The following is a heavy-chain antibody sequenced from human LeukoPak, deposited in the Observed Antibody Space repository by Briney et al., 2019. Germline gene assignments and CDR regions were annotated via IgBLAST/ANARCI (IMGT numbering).Heavy chain of an antibody. V-gene: IGHV1-69*04. D-gene: IGHD2-15*01. CDR2: IIPIFGIA. J-gene: IGHJ5*02. CDR3: ARANLGRPVGHCSGGSCYSDSSWFDT. CDR1: GGTFSGYA. Sequence: ASVKVSCKASGGTFSGYAISWVRQAPGQGLEWMGRIIPIFGIANYAQKFQGRVTITADKSTSTAYMELSSLRSEDTAVYYCARANLGRPVGHCSGGSCYSDSSWFDTWGQGTLVTVSS.